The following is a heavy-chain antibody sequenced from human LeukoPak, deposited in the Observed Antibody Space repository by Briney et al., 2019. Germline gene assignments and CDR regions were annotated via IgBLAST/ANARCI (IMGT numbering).Heavy chain of an antibody. D-gene: IGHD4-17*01. V-gene: IGHV3-23*01. CDR3: AKEDYGDIYWYFDL. Sequence: QPGGSLRLSCAASGFTFSSYAMSWVRQAPGKGLEWVSAISGSGGSTSYAESVKGRFTISRDNSKNTLYLQMNSLRVQETAVYYCAKEDYGDIYWYFDLWGRGTLVTVSS. CDR2: ISGSGGST. CDR1: GFTFSSYA. J-gene: IGHJ2*01.